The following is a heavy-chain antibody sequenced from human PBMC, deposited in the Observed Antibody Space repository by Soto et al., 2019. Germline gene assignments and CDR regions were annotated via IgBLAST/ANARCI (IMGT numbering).Heavy chain of an antibody. V-gene: IGHV4-59*01. J-gene: IGHJ5*02. D-gene: IGHD3-3*01. CDR1: GGSISSYY. Sequence: SETLSLTCTVSGGSISSYYWSWIRQPPGKGLEWIGYIYYSGSTNYNPSLKSRVTISVDTSKNQFSLKLSSVTAADTAVYYCAREGRFLEWLPASWFDPWGQGTLVTVAS. CDR3: AREGRFLEWLPASWFDP. CDR2: IYYSGST.